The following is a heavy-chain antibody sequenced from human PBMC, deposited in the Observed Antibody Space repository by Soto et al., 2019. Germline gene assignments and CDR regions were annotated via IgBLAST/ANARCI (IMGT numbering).Heavy chain of an antibody. CDR1: GFTFSSYA. D-gene: IGHD3-10*01. CDR3: AKLYGPHYYYYGMDV. V-gene: IGHV3-23*01. Sequence: GGSLRLSCAASGFTFSSYAMSWVRQAPGKGLEWVSAISGSGGSTYYADSVKGRFTISRDNSKNTLYLQMNSLRAEDTAVYYCAKLYGPHYYYYGMDVWGQGTTVTVSS. J-gene: IGHJ6*02. CDR2: ISGSGGST.